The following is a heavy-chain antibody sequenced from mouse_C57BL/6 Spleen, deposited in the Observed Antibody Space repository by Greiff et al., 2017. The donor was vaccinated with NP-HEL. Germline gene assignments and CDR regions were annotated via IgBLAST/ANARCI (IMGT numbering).Heavy chain of an antibody. D-gene: IGHD3-2*02. CDR3: ARPDSSGYWFAY. Sequence: EVQGVESGGGLVQPGGSLKLSCAASGFTFSDYGMAWVRQAPRKGPEWVAFISNLAYSIYYADTVTGRFTISRENAKNTLYLEMSSLRSEDTAMYYCARPDSSGYWFAYWGQGTLVTVSA. CDR1: GFTFSDYG. J-gene: IGHJ3*01. CDR2: ISNLAYSI. V-gene: IGHV5-15*01.